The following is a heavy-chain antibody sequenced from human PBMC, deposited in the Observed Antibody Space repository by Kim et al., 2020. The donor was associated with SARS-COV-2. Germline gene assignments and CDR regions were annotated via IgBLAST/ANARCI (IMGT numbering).Heavy chain of an antibody. CDR1: GFTFGTYP. CDR3: ARDAPFFDY. Sequence: GGSLRLSCAASGFTFGTYPMYWLRQAPGKGLEWVAVTSSDASTKVYADSVKGRFTISRDNSKSTLYLQMDSLRPEDTAVYYCARDAPFFDYWGQGTLVTVSS. J-gene: IGHJ4*02. V-gene: IGHV3-30*04. CDR2: TSSDASTK.